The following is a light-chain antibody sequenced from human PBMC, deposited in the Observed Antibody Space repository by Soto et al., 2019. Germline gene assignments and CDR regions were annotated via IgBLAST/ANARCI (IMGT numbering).Light chain of an antibody. CDR1: SSDVGGYNY. CDR2: EVS. J-gene: IGLJ1*01. CDR3: SSYTSSYV. V-gene: IGLV2-14*01. Sequence: QSVLTQPASVSGSPGQSITISCTGTSSDVGGYNYVSWYQQHPGKAPKLMIYEVSNRPSGVSNRFSGSKSGNTASLTISGLQAEDEADYYCSSYTSSYVFGTGTKVTV.